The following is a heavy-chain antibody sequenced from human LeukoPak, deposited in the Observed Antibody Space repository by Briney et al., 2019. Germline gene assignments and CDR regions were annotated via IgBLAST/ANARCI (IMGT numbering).Heavy chain of an antibody. CDR3: ATSYDYGDYGGFDY. D-gene: IGHD4-17*01. J-gene: IGHJ4*02. CDR2: INTNSGGT. V-gene: IGHV1-2*02. Sequence: ASVKVSCKASGYTLTGYYMHWVRQAPGQGLEWMGWINTNSGGTNYAQKFQGRVTMTRDTSISTAYMELSRLRSDDTAVYYCATSYDYGDYGGFDYWGQGTLVTVSS. CDR1: GYTLTGYY.